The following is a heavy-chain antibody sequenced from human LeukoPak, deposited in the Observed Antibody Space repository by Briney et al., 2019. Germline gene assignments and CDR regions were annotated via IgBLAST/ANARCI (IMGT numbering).Heavy chain of an antibody. D-gene: IGHD3-22*01. CDR2: IYHSGST. V-gene: IGHV4-38-2*02. CDR1: GYSISSGYY. CDR3: ASHGYGDWFDP. J-gene: IGHJ5*02. Sequence: SETLSLTCTVSGYSISSGYYWGWIRQPPGKGLEWIGSIYHSGSTYYNPSLKSRVTISVDRFKNQFSLKLSSVTAADTAVYYCASHGYGDWFDPWGQGTLVTVSS.